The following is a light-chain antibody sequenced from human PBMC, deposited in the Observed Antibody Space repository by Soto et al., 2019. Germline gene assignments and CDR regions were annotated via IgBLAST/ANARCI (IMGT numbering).Light chain of an antibody. CDR3: QQYGSSPPYT. V-gene: IGKV3-20*01. CDR2: GAS. CDR1: QSISSTY. J-gene: IGKJ2*01. Sequence: EIVLTQSPGTLSLSPGERATLSCRASQSISSTYLAWYQQRPGQAPRLLIYGASIRATGIPDRFRGSGSGTDFTLTISRLEPEDFAVYYCQQYGSSPPYTFGQGPNLEIK.